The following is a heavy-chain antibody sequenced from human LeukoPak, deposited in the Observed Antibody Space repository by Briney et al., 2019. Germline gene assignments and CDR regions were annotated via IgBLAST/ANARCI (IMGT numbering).Heavy chain of an antibody. CDR3: GKDLLSDSSAWYLTPFDY. D-gene: IGHD6-19*01. CDR2: SASGGAT. CDR1: GFTFSSFA. Sequence: PGGSLRLSCATSGFTFSSFAMSWVRQAPGRGLEWVSTSASGGATHYADSVKGRFTVSRDDSKNTLYLQMNSLRAEDTAVYYCGKDLLSDSSAWYLTPFDYWGQGTLVTVSS. J-gene: IGHJ4*02. V-gene: IGHV3-23*01.